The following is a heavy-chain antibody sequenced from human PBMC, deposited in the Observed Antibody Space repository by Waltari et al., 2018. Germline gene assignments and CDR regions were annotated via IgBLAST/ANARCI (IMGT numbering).Heavy chain of an antibody. CDR1: GFTFSSYW. CDR3: ARLGPLYSGRGSFFDY. D-gene: IGHD1-26*01. V-gene: IGHV3-7*01. CDR2: IKQDGGGK. J-gene: IGHJ4*02. Sequence: EVQLVESGGGLVQPGGSLRLSCAASGFTFSSYWMSWVRQAPGKGLEWVANIKQDGGGKYYVDSVKGRFTISKDNGKKSLYLQMISLRAEDTAVYYCARLGPLYSGRGSFFDYWGLGTLVTVSS.